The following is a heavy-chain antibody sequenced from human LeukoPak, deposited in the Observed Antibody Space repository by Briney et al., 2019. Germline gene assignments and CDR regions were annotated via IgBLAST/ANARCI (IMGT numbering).Heavy chain of an antibody. V-gene: IGHV3-21*03. CDR1: GFSFSYHG. D-gene: IGHD6-19*01. CDR2: ISSTNGHT. J-gene: IGHJ5*02. Sequence: GGTLRLSCVASGFSFSYHGMNWVRQAPGKGLEWVSYISSTNGHTYYADSVNGRFTISRDTAKNSLYLQMNSLRVEDTAIYFCARDRDSSGLYGGADLWGQGVLVTVSA. CDR3: ARDRDSSGLYGGADL.